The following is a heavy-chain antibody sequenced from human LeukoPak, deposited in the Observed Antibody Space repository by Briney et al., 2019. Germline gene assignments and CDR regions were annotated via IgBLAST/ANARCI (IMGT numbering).Heavy chain of an antibody. CDR2: IIPIFGTA. D-gene: IGHD2-2*01. J-gene: IGHJ6*02. CDR1: GGTFSSYA. CDR3: ARARYCSSTSCPQASIYYYYYGMDV. Sequence: SVKVSCKASGGTFSSYAISWVRQAPGQGLEWMGGIIPIFGTANYAQKFQGRVTITADESTSTAYMELSSLRSEDTAVYYCARARYCSSTSCPQASIYYYYYGMDVWGQGTTVTVSS. V-gene: IGHV1-69*13.